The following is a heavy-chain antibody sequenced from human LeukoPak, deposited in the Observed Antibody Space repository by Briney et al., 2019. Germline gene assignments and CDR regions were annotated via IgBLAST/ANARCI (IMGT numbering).Heavy chain of an antibody. CDR2: INHSGST. Sequence: PSETLSLTCAVYGESFSGYYWSWIRQPPGKGLEWIGEINHSGSTNYNPSLKSRVTISVDTSKNQFSLKLSSVTAADTAVYYCARVGYCSGGSCYSWGYFDYWGQGTLVTVSS. CDR1: GESFSGYY. CDR3: ARVGYCSGGSCYSWGYFDY. D-gene: IGHD2-15*01. J-gene: IGHJ4*02. V-gene: IGHV4-34*01.